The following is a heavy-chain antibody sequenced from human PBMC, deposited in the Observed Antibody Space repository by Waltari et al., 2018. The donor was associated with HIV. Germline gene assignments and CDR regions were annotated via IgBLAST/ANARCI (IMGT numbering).Heavy chain of an antibody. CDR1: GYTFTGYY. V-gene: IGHV1-2*02. CDR2: SNPNSGGT. J-gene: IGHJ4*02. CDR3: AGEQGGIAVAGTAGDY. D-gene: IGHD6-19*01. Sequence: QVQLVQSGAEVKKPGASVKVSCKASGYTFTGYYMHWVRQAPGQGLEWMGRSNPNSGGTNYAQKFQGRGTRTRDTTISTAYMVLSRLGSDDTAVYYWAGEQGGIAVAGTAGDYWGQGTLVTVSS.